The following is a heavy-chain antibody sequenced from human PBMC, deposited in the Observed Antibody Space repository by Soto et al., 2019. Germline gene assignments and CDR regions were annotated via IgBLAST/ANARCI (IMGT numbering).Heavy chain of an antibody. CDR3: ARITGRHLDY. J-gene: IGHJ4*02. V-gene: IGHV4-39*01. CDR1: SGSISVTNVF. Sequence: SETLSLTCNVSSGSISVTNVFWGWVRQPPGKGLEWIGNIDYSGTAHFSPSLATRVTFHVDTSKNQFSLTLYSVTAADTAVYYCARITGRHLDYWGQGILVTVSS. D-gene: IGHD1-20*01. CDR2: IDYSGTA.